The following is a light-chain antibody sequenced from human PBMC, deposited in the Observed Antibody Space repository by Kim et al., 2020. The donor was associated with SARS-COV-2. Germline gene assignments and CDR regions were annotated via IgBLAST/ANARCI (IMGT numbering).Light chain of an antibody. CDR3: QQYGSSLSWT. V-gene: IGKV3-20*01. J-gene: IGKJ1*01. CDR1: QSVSSSY. CDR2: GAS. Sequence: PGEAAPLSCRASQSVSSSYLAWYQHKPGQAPRLLIYGASSRATGIPDRFSGSGSGTDFTLTISRLEPEDFAVYYCQQYGSSLSWTFGQGTKVDIK.